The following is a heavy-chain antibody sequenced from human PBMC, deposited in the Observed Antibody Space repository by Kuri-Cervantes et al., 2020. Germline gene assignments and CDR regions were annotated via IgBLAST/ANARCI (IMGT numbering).Heavy chain of an antibody. J-gene: IGHJ6*02. Sequence: GSLRLSCAVSGGSISSSNWWSWVRQPPGKGLEWIGEIYHSGSTNSNPSLKSRVTISVDKSKNQFSLKLSSVTAADTAVYYCARDAASMVRGVILYYYGMDVWGQGTTVTVSS. CDR2: IYHSGST. D-gene: IGHD3-10*01. V-gene: IGHV4-4*02. CDR3: ARDAASMVRGVILYYYGMDV. CDR1: GGSISSSNW.